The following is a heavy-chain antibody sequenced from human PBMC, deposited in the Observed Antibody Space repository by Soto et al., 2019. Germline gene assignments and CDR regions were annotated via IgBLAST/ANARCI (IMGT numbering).Heavy chain of an antibody. J-gene: IGHJ4*02. V-gene: IGHV4-31*03. CDR2: IYYSGST. D-gene: IGHD4-17*01. Sequence: QVQLQESGPGLVKPSQTLSLTCTVSGGSISSGGYYWSWIRQHPGKGLAWIGYIYYSGSTYYNPSLKSRVTISVDTSKNQFSLKLSSVTAADTAVYYCAATVTDRPYYFDYWGQGTLVTVSS. CDR1: GGSISSGGYY. CDR3: AATVTDRPYYFDY.